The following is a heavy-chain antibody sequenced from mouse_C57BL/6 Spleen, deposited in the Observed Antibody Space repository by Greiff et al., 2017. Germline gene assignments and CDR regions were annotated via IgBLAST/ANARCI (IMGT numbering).Heavy chain of an antibody. V-gene: IGHV1-80*01. CDR1: GYAFSSYW. D-gene: IGHD2-4*01. Sequence: QVQLKESGAELVKPGASVKISCKASGYAFSSYWMNWVKQRPGKGLEWIGQIYPGDGDTNYNGKFKGKATLTADKSSSTAYMQLSSLTSEDSAVYFCARRDYDYDVRYFDVWGTGTTVTVSS. CDR3: ARRDYDYDVRYFDV. J-gene: IGHJ1*03. CDR2: IYPGDGDT.